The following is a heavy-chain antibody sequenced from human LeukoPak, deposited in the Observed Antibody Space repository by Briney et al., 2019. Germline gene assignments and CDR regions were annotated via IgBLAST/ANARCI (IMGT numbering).Heavy chain of an antibody. CDR3: ARDQTTVTSRSGYYYGMDV. CDR2: IIPILGIE. D-gene: IGHD4-17*01. J-gene: IGHJ6*02. V-gene: IGHV1-69*04. Sequence: ASVTVSFKASGGTFSSYAISWVRHAPGQGLERMGRIIPILGIENYAQKFQGRVTITADKSTSTAYMELSSLRSEDTAVYYCARDQTTVTSRSGYYYGMDVWGQGTTVTVSS. CDR1: GGTFSSYA.